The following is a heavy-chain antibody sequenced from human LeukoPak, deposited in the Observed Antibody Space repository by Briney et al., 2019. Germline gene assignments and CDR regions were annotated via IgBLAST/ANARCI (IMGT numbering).Heavy chain of an antibody. D-gene: IGHD6-13*01. CDR1: GGSISSYY. J-gene: IGHJ4*02. V-gene: IGHV4-59*01. Sequence: SETLSLTCTVSGGSISSYYWSWIRQPPGKGLEWIGYIYYSGSTNYNPSLKSRVTISVDTSKNQFSLKLSSVTAADTAVYYCARDETAAGDDRAIDYWGQGTLVTVSS. CDR3: ARDETAAGDDRAIDY. CDR2: IYYSGST.